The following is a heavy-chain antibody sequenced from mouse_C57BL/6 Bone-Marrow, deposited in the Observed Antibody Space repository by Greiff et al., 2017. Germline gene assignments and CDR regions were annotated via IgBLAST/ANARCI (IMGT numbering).Heavy chain of an antibody. Sequence: EVQLQQSGTVLARPGASVKMSCKTSGYTFTSYWMHWVKQRPGQGLEWIGAIYPGNSDTSYNQKFKGKAKLPAVTSASTAYMELSSLTNEDSAVYYCTRSHYYCSSYLYFDYWGQGTTLTVSS. CDR3: TRSHYYCSSYLYFDY. CDR2: IYPGNSDT. CDR1: GYTFTSYW. D-gene: IGHD1-1*01. J-gene: IGHJ2*01. V-gene: IGHV1-5*01.